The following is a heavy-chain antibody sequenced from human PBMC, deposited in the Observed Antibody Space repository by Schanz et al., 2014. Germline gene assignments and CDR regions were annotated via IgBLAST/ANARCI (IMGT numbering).Heavy chain of an antibody. CDR1: GFTFSTYY. CDR3: MAMGRNTSHYFDH. D-gene: IGHD1-1*01. CDR2: ISSSSSYI. J-gene: IGHJ4*02. Sequence: VQLLQSGGALVQPGGSLRLSCAASGFTFSTYYMNWVRQAPGKGLEWVSSISSSSSYISYADSVKGRFSISRDNGETSVYLQMNSLRVEDTAVYYCMAMGRNTSHYFDHWGQGTLVTVSS. V-gene: IGHV3-21*04.